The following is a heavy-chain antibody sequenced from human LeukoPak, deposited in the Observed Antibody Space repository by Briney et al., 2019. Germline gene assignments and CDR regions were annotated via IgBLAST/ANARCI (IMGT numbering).Heavy chain of an antibody. V-gene: IGHV3-66*01. CDR3: ARDLVVVVAAANRSSYYYYGMDV. Sequence: GGSLRLSCAASGFTVSSNYMSWVRQAPGKGLEWVSVIYSGGSTYYADSVKGRFTISRDNSKNTLYLQMNSLRAEDTAVYYCARDLVVVVAAANRSSYYYYGMDVWGQGTTVTVSS. CDR2: IYSGGST. CDR1: GFTVSSNY. J-gene: IGHJ6*02. D-gene: IGHD2-15*01.